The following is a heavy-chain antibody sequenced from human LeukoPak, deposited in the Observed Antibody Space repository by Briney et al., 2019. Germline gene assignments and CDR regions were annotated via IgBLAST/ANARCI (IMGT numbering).Heavy chain of an antibody. CDR3: AKGGTYAPLDY. CDR2: ISTSGGDT. CDR1: GFTFRDSA. Sequence: PGGSLRLSCAASGFTFRDSAMTWVRQAPGKGLEWISAISTSGGDTIYTDSVKGRFTISRDNSRNTLFLQMNSLRAEDTAIYYCAKGGTYAPLDYWGQGTLVTVSS. V-gene: IGHV3-23*01. J-gene: IGHJ4*02. D-gene: IGHD3-16*01.